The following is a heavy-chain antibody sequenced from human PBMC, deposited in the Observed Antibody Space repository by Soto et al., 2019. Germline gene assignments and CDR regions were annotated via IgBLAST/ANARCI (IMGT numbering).Heavy chain of an antibody. Sequence: SETLSLTCAVYGGSFSGYYWSWIRQPPGKGLEWIGEINHSGSTNYNPSLKSRVTISVDTSKNQFSLKLSSVTAADTAVYYCARGRSITIFGVTNFYWGQGTLVTVS. J-gene: IGHJ4*02. CDR2: INHSGST. CDR3: ARGRSITIFGVTNFY. CDR1: GGSFSGYY. D-gene: IGHD3-3*01. V-gene: IGHV4-34*01.